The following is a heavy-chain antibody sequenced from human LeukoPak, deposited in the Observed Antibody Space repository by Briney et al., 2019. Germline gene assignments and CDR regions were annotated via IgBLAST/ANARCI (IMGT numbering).Heavy chain of an antibody. CDR2: IYYSGST. Sequence: SETLSLTCTVSGGSISSYYWSWIRQPPGKGPEWIGYIYYSGSTNYNPSLKSRVTISVDSSKNQFSLKLSSVTAADTAVYYCARRGYYYDSSGYWEFDYWGQGTLVTVSS. V-gene: IGHV4-59*01. CDR3: ARRGYYYDSSGYWEFDY. CDR1: GGSISSYY. J-gene: IGHJ4*02. D-gene: IGHD3-22*01.